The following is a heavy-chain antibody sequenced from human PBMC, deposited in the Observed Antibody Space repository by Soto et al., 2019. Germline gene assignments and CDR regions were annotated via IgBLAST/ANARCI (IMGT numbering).Heavy chain of an antibody. J-gene: IGHJ4*02. CDR1: GFNVSNNY. CDR3: ARDPREAENY. Sequence: GGSLRLSWEASGFNVSNNYMSWVRPAPGKGLEWVSVIYSGGSTYYADSVKGRFTISRDNAKNSLYLQMNSLRAEDTAVYYCARDPREAENYWGQGTLVTVSS. CDR2: IYSGGST. V-gene: IGHV3-66*01.